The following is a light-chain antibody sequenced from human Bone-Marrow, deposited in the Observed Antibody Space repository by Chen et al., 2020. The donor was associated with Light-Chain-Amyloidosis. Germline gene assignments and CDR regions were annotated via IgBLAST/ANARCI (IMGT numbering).Light chain of an antibody. CDR1: GSDVGGDNH. V-gene: IGLV2-14*01. CDR3: SSYTSTNTNV. Sequence: SAPTPPASVSGSPGQSITISCTGTGSDVGGDNHVSWYQQHPDKAPKLMIYEVTNRPSWVPDRFSGSKSDNTASLTISGLQTEDEADYFCSSYTSTNTNVFGSGTRVTVL. CDR2: EVT. J-gene: IGLJ1*01.